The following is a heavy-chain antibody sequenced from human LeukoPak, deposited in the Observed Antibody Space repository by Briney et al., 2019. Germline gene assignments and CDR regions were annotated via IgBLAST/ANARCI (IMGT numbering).Heavy chain of an antibody. CDR2: INTDGSST. D-gene: IGHD1-7*01. J-gene: IGHJ5*02. Sequence: GGSLRLSCAASGFTFRRYWMHWVRQPPGKGLVWVSRINTDGSSTIYADSVQGRFTISRDNAKNTLYLQMNSLRVEDTAVYYCARDPYHLNSNWFYPCGQGTLVTVSS. CDR1: GFTFRRYW. V-gene: IGHV3-74*01. CDR3: ARDPYHLNSNWFYP.